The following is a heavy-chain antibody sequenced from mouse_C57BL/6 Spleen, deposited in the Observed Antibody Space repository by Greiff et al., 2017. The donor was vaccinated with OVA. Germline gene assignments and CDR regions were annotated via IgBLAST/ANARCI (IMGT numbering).Heavy chain of an antibody. J-gene: IGHJ2*01. V-gene: IGHV1-64*01. D-gene: IGHD1-1*01. CDR2: IQPTSGST. CDR1: GYTFTSYW. Sequence: QVQLQQPGAELVKPGASVKLSCKASGYTFTSYWLHWVKQRPGQGLEWIGMIQPTSGSTNYNEKFKSTATLTVDKSSSTAYMQLSSLTSEDSAVYYCARHPDRSSYDLDDWGQGTTLTVSS. CDR3: ARHPDRSSYDLDD.